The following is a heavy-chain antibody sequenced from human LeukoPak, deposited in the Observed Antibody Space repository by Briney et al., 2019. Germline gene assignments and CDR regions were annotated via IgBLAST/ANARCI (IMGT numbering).Heavy chain of an antibody. CDR1: GFTFSSYW. CDR2: INSDGSST. J-gene: IGHJ3*02. D-gene: IGHD6-13*01. V-gene: IGHV3-74*01. CDR3: ARDSGQQLVQGDNAFDI. Sequence: GGSLRLSCAASGFTFSSYWMHWVRQAPGKGLVWVSRINSDGSSTSYADSVKGRFTISRDNSKNTLYLQMNSLRAEDTAVYYCARDSGQQLVQGDNAFDIWGQGTMVTVSS.